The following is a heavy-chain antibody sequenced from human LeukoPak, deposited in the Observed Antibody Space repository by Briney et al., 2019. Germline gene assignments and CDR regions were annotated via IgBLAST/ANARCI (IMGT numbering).Heavy chain of an antibody. J-gene: IGHJ4*02. CDR1: SGSINSYY. CDR3: ARHGYTASHYFLDF. D-gene: IGHD3-16*01. V-gene: IGHV4-4*07. Sequence: SETLSLTCTVSSGSINSYYWGWVRQPAGRGLEWIGRFYTTGKTDYNPSLKSRLTMSVDTSKRQFSLNLTSVTAADTAIYFCARHGYTASHYFLDFWSQGTLATVSS. CDR2: FYTTGKT.